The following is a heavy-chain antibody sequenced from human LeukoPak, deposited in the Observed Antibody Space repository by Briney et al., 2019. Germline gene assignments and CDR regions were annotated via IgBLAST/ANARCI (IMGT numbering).Heavy chain of an antibody. V-gene: IGHV3-7*01. D-gene: IGHD3-3*01. CDR2: IKQDGSEK. CDR3: ARGDFWSGYPSFDY. CDR1: GFTFSSYW. Sequence: GGPLRPSCAASGFTFSSYWMSWVRQAPGKGLEWVANIKQDGSEKYYVDSVKGRFTISRDNAKNSLYLQMNSLRAEDTAVYYCARGDFWSGYPSFDYWGQGTLVTVSS. J-gene: IGHJ4*02.